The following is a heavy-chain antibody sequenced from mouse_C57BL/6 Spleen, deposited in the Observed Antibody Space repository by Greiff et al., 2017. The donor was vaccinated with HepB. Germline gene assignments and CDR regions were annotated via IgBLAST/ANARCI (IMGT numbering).Heavy chain of an antibody. J-gene: IGHJ4*01. Sequence: QQQSGAELVKPGASVKISCKASGYAFSSYWMNWVKQRPGKGLEWIGQIYPGDGDTNYNGKFKGKATLTADKSSSTAYMQLSSLTSEDSAVYFCARGTFSLRFYAMDYWGQGTSVTVSS. D-gene: IGHD1-1*01. CDR1: GYAFSSYW. CDR3: ARGTFSLRFYAMDY. CDR2: IYPGDGDT. V-gene: IGHV1-80*01.